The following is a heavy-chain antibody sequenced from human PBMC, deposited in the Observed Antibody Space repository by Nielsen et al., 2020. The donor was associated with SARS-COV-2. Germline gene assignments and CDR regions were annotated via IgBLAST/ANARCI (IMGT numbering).Heavy chain of an antibody. Sequence: GESLKISCAASGFTFSSYGMHWVRQVPGKGLEWVADIDPDGSDKVYVDSVKGRFTISRDNAKKSMSLQMNNLRVEDTAVYYCARDWSRAFDVWGQGTMVTVSS. D-gene: IGHD2-8*02. J-gene: IGHJ3*01. CDR3: ARDWSRAFDV. CDR1: GFTFSSYG. CDR2: IDPDGSDK. V-gene: IGHV3-7*01.